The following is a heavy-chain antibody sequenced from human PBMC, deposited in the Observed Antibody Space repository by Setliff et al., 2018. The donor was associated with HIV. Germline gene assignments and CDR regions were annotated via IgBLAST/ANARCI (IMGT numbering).Heavy chain of an antibody. J-gene: IGHJ4*02. CDR1: GGSISSGHYF. CDR2: ISTNGGT. Sequence: SETLSLTCSVSGGSISSGHYFWSWIRQPAGKGLEWIGRISTNGGTNYNPSLKSRVTISVDTSKNQFSLKMSSVTAADTAVYYCARARGPEGYFDSWGQGTLVTVSS. CDR3: ARARGPEGYFDS. V-gene: IGHV4-61*02. D-gene: IGHD3-10*01.